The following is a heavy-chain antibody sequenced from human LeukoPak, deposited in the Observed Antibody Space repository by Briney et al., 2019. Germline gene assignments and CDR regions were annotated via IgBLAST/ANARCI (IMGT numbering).Heavy chain of an antibody. J-gene: IGHJ4*02. CDR1: GFTFSNYA. D-gene: IGHD6-19*01. V-gene: IGHV3-30*04. Sequence: PGRSLRLSCAASGFTFSNYAMHWVRQAPGKGLEWVAVISYDGSNKYYADSVKGRFTISRDNSKNTLYLQMNSLRAEDTAVYYCARDRDSSGLNWGQGTLVTVSS. CDR2: ISYDGSNK. CDR3: ARDRDSSGLN.